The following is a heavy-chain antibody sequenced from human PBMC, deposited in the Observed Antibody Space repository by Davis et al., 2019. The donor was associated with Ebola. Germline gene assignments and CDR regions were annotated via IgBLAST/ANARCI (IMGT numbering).Heavy chain of an antibody. V-gene: IGHV4-59*01. CDR3: ARRLPRGAGSFDY. CDR1: GDSISIYH. J-gene: IGHJ4*01. Sequence: GSLRLSCSVSGDSISIYHWNWIRQPPGKGLEWIGYIYHTGSTFFSGSTYYNPSLKSRVTISIDTSKNQFSLNLRSVTAADTAVYYCARRLPRGAGSFDYWGQGRLVTVSS. CDR2: IYHTGST. D-gene: IGHD2-15*01.